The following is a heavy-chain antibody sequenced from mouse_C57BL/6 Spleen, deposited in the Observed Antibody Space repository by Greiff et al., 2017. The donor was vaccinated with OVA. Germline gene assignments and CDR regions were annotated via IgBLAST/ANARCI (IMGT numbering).Heavy chain of an antibody. CDR3: ARDRLGRGY. D-gene: IGHD4-1*01. Sequence: EVQLVESGPGLVKPSQSLSLTCSVTGYSITSGYYWNWIRQFPGNKLEWMGYISYDGSNNYNPSLKNRISITRDTSKNQFFLKLNSVTTEDTATYYCARDRLGRGYWGQGTTLTVSS. J-gene: IGHJ2*01. CDR1: GYSITSGYY. V-gene: IGHV3-6*01. CDR2: ISYDGSN.